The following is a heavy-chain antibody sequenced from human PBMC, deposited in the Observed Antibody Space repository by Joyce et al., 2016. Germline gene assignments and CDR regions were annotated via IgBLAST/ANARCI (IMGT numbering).Heavy chain of an antibody. J-gene: IGHJ4*02. D-gene: IGHD3-16*01. Sequence: QVQLVESGGGVVQPGRSLRLSCAASGFTFRMYVMHCIRQGPGKGLEWVASMSYDVTNKYYADAVKGRFTISRDNSKNTLYLQMNSLRPEDTAVYYCAREVGGGPYDYWGQGNLVTVSS. CDR1: GFTFRMYV. V-gene: IGHV3-30*04. CDR3: AREVGGGPYDY. CDR2: MSYDVTNK.